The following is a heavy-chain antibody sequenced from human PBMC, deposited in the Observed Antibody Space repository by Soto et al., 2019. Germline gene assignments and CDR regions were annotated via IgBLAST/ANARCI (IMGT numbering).Heavy chain of an antibody. Sequence: SETLSLTCTVSGGSLSSGSFFWGWIRRPPGKGLEWIGHIYFTGTSSYSPSLKSRVTMFVDTSKNNFSLRLTSVTAADTAVYYCVRREAVAGSQFDFWGQGTLVT. CDR1: GGSLSSGSFF. D-gene: IGHD6-19*01. CDR2: IYFTGTS. J-gene: IGHJ4*02. V-gene: IGHV4-39*02. CDR3: VRREAVAGSQFDF.